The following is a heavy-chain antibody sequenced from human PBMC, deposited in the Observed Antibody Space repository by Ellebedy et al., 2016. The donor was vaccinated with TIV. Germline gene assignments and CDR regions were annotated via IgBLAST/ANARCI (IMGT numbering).Heavy chain of an antibody. CDR3: ARLQGYDGSGYYSNWFDP. J-gene: IGHJ5*02. CDR1: GFSLSTRGMC. Sequence: SGPTLVXPTQTLRLTCTFSGFSLSTRGMCVSWIRQPPGKALEWLARIDWDDDKYYNTSLKTRLTISKDTSKNQVFLTMTNMDPVDTATYYCARLQGYDGSGYYSNWFDPWGQGTLVTVSS. CDR2: IDWDDDK. D-gene: IGHD3-22*01. V-gene: IGHV2-70*11.